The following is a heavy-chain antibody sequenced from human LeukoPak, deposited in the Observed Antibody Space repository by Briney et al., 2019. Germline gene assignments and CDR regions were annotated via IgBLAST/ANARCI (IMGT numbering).Heavy chain of an antibody. CDR2: ISSSSSTI. V-gene: IGHV3-48*01. J-gene: IGHJ4*02. CDR3: ARGVTLDY. CDR1: GFTFSSYS. Sequence: GGSLRLSCAASGFTFSSYSMNWVRQAPGKGLEWVSYISSSSSTIYYADSVKGRFTISRDNAKNSLYLQMNSLRAEDTAVYYCARGVTLDYWGQGTRVTVSS. D-gene: IGHD2-21*02.